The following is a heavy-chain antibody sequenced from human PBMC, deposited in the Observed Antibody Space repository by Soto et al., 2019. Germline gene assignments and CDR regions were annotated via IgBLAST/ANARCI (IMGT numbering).Heavy chain of an antibody. J-gene: IGHJ6*04. D-gene: IGHD2-15*01. CDR3: ARDDVLCDGGRCNGVPLDV. V-gene: IGHV3-66*01. CDR1: GFTVSSKY. CDR2: IQSRGPT. Sequence: EVQLVESGGGFVQPGGSLRLSCTGSGFTVSSKYMSWVRQAPGKGLEWVSLIQSRGPTYYADSVKGRFTISRDTPENTVHLQMDSLGAEDTSVYSCARDDVLCDGGRCNGVPLDVCGKGTTVSVSS.